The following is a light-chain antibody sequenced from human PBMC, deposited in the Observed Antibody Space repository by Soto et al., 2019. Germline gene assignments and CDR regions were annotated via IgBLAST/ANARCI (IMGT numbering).Light chain of an antibody. V-gene: IGLV2-14*01. J-gene: IGLJ1*01. Sequence: QSALTQPASVSGSPGQSITISCTGTSSDVGAYNYLSWYQQHPGKAPKLMIYEVTYRPSGVSDRFAGSKSGNTASLTISGLQAEDEADYYCASYTSISTSYVFGTGTKVTVL. CDR3: ASYTSISTSYV. CDR1: SSDVGAYNY. CDR2: EVT.